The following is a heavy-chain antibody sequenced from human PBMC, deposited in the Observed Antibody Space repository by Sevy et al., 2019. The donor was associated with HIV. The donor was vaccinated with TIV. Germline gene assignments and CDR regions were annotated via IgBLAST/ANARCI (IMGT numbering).Heavy chain of an antibody. CDR1: GYSFTAYW. CDR3: VRPTGLKVGIDVGTLDI. V-gene: IGHV5-51*01. Sequence: GESLKISCKGSGYSFTAYWIDWVRQVPGKGLEWMGTIYHGDSETRYSPSGQGQVTISADRSLTTAYLQWSSLKASDTAVYYGVRPTGLKVGIDVGTLDIWGQWTMVTVSS. D-gene: IGHD1-26*01. CDR2: IYHGDSET. J-gene: IGHJ3*02.